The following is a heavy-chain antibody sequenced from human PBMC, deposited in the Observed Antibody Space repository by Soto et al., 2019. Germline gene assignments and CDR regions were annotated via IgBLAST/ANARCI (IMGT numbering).Heavy chain of an antibody. Sequence: EVQLVESGGGLVQPGESLRLSCVASGFTFSNSWMHWVRQSPGKGLVWGSRIDPRGGSTTYADSVKGRFSISRDNDENTLYLQINSLRDEDTAVYYCARARTTDSSGYFHAAIWGQGTMVTVSS. J-gene: IGHJ3*02. D-gene: IGHD3-22*01. CDR3: ARARTTDSSGYFHAAI. CDR2: IDPRGGST. CDR1: GFTFSNSW. V-gene: IGHV3-74*01.